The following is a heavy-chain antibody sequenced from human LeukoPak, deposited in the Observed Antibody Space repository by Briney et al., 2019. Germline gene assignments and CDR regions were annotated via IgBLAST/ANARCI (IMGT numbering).Heavy chain of an antibody. Sequence: GASVKVSCKASGYTFTSYGISWVRQAPGQGLEWMGWISAYNGNTNYARKLQGRVTMTTDTSTSTAYMELRSMRSDDTAVYYCARDASQFWSGYYSNWFDPWGQGTLVTVSS. J-gene: IGHJ5*02. CDR2: ISAYNGNT. D-gene: IGHD3-3*02. V-gene: IGHV1-18*01. CDR3: ARDASQFWSGYYSNWFDP. CDR1: GYTFTSYG.